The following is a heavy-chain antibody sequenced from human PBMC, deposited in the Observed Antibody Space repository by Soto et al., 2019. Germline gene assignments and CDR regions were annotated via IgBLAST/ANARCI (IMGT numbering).Heavy chain of an antibody. Sequence: QVQLVQSGAEVKKPGSSVKVSCKASGGTFSSYAISWVRQAPGQGLEGMGGIIPIFGTANYAQKFQGRVTITADKSTSTAYMELSSLRSEDTAVYYCARSSSTSCYQCYYGMDVWGQGTTVTVSS. V-gene: IGHV1-69*06. CDR2: IIPIFGTA. J-gene: IGHJ6*02. CDR3: ARSSSTSCYQCYYGMDV. D-gene: IGHD2-2*01. CDR1: GGTFSSYA.